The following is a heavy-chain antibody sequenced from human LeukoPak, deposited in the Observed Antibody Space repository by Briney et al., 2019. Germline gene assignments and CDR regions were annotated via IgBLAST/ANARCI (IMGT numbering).Heavy chain of an antibody. CDR1: GYTFTSYY. J-gene: IGHJ4*02. V-gene: IGHV1-46*01. Sequence: ASVMVSCKASGYTFTSYYMHWVRQAPGQGLEWMGIINPNSGSTSYAQKFQGRVTMTRDTSTSTVYMELSSLRSEDTAVYYCARESSYDSSGYSHTIFDYWGQGALVTVSS. D-gene: IGHD3-22*01. CDR3: ARESSYDSSGYSHTIFDY. CDR2: INPNSGST.